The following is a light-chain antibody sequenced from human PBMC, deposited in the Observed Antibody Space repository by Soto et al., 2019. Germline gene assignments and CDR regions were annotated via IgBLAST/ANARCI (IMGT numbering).Light chain of an antibody. CDR1: QSVSSNF. Sequence: EIVLTQSPGTLSLSPGERATLSCRASQSVSSNFLAWYQEKPGQAPRLLIYEASDRATGIPARFSGSGSGTDFTLIISSLEPEDFAVYYCQQGSTWPWTFGQGTKVDIK. CDR2: EAS. V-gene: IGKV3D-20*02. J-gene: IGKJ1*01. CDR3: QQGSTWPWT.